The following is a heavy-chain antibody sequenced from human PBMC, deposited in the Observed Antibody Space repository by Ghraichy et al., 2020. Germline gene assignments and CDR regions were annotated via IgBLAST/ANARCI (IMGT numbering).Heavy chain of an antibody. CDR2: ISSSSSYI. V-gene: IGHV3-21*01. J-gene: IGHJ4*02. Sequence: GESLNISCAASGFTFSSYNMNWVRQAPGKGLEWVSSISSSSSYIYYADSVKGRFTISRDNAKNSLYLQMNSLRAEDTAVYYCARAYGVPQAPLDYWGQGTLVTVSS. CDR3: ARAYGVPQAPLDY. D-gene: IGHD4-17*01. CDR1: GFTFSSYN.